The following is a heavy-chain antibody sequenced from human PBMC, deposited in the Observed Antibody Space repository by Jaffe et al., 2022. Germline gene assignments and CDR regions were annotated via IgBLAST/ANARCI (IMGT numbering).Heavy chain of an antibody. CDR3: AKGYCSSTSCYRGFDY. J-gene: IGHJ4*02. D-gene: IGHD2-2*01. V-gene: IGHV3-23*04. Sequence: EVQLVESGGGLVQPGGSLRLSCAASGFTFSSYAMSWVRQAPGKGLEWVSAISGSGGSTYYADSVKGRFTISRDNSKNTLYLQMNSLRAEDTAVYYCAKGYCSSTSCYRGFDYWGQGTLVTVSS. CDR2: ISGSGGST. CDR1: GFTFSSYA.